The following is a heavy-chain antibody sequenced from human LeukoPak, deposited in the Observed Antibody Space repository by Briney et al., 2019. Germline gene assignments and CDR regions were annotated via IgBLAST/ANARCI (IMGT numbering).Heavy chain of an antibody. Sequence: GASVKLSCKASGYTFTSYDINWVRQATGQGLEWMGWMNPNSGNTGYAQKFQGRVTMTRNTSISTAYMELSSLRSEDTAVYYCARHDCSSWHYYYYGMDVWGQGTTVTVPS. CDR3: ARHDCSSWHYYYYGMDV. CDR1: GYTFTSYD. J-gene: IGHJ6*02. V-gene: IGHV1-8*01. D-gene: IGHD6-13*01. CDR2: MNPNSGNT.